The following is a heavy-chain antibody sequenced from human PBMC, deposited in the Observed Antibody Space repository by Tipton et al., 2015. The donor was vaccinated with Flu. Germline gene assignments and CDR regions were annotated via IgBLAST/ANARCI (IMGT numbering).Heavy chain of an antibody. CDR3: ARTTGGNNWFDP. D-gene: IGHD4-17*01. CDR1: GYSLTSYP. Sequence: QSGAEVKKPGASVRVSCKASGYSLTSYPISWVRQAPGQGLEWMGWISGYSGTTNSAQNLQGRVTMTTDTSTNTAYMELRSLRSDDTAVYYCARTTGGNNWFDPWGQGTLVTVSS. CDR2: ISGYSGTT. J-gene: IGHJ5*02. V-gene: IGHV1-18*04.